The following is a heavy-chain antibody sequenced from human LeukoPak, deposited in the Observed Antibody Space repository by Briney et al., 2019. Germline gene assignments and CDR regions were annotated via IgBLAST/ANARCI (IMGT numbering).Heavy chain of an antibody. V-gene: IGHV3-64*01. CDR1: GFTFSSYA. Sequence: GGSLRLSCAASGFTFSSYAMHWVRQAPGKGLEYVSAISSNGGSTYYANSVKGRFTISRDNSKNTLYLQMGSLRAEDMAVYYCARDLGLGWGRGTLVTVSS. CDR2: ISSNGGST. D-gene: IGHD1-26*01. J-gene: IGHJ4*02. CDR3: ARDLGLG.